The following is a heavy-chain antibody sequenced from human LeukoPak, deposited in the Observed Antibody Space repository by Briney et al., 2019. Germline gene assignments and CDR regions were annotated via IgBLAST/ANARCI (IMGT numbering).Heavy chain of an antibody. J-gene: IGHJ3*02. CDR2: ISGSGGST. D-gene: IGHD2-2*02. Sequence: GGSLRLSCAASGFTFSSYAMSWVRQAPGKGLEWVSAISGSGGSTYYADSVKGRFTISRDNSKNTLYLQMNSLRAEDTAVYYCAKDFEGLIVVVPAAILGAFDIWGQGTMVTVSS. V-gene: IGHV3-23*01. CDR3: AKDFEGLIVVVPAAILGAFDI. CDR1: GFTFSSYA.